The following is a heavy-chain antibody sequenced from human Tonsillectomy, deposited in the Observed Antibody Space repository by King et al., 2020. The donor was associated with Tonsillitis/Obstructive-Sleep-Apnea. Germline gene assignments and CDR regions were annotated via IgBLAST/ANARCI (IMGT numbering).Heavy chain of an antibody. J-gene: IGHJ4*02. CDR2: IYWDDAK. CDR1: GFSLSTSGVG. V-gene: IGHV2-5*02. D-gene: IGHD3-3*01. CDR3: AHGYYEFWSGYYFLLDY. Sequence: TLKESGPTLVKPTQTLTLTCTFSGFSLSTSGVGVGWIRQPPGKALEWLALIYWDDAKRYSPSLKSRLTITKDTTKNQGVLTMTNMDPVDTATYYCAHGYYEFWSGYYFLLDYWGQGTLVTVSS.